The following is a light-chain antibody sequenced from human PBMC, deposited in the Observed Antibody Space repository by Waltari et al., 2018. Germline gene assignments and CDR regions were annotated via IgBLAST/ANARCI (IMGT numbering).Light chain of an antibody. J-gene: IGKJ4*01. V-gene: IGKV4-1*01. CDR3: QQYYSTPPT. CDR2: WAS. CDR1: QRLLYSSNNKKY. Sequence: DIVMTQSPDSLAVSLGERATINCTSSQRLLYSSNNKKYLAWYQQKPGQPPKLLIYWASTRGAGVPDRISGSGSGADFTLTIRSLQAEDVAVYYCQQYYSTPPTFGGGTKVEIK.